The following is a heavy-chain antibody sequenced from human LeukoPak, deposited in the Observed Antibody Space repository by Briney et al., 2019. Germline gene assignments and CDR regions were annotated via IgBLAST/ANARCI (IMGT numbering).Heavy chain of an antibody. Sequence: GESLKISCKGSRYSFSNYWIAWVRQMPGEGLEWMGIIYPGDSDTRYSPSFQGQVTISADKSISTAYLQWSGLKASDTAMYFCASKDYYDTDAFDIWGQGTMVTVSS. CDR2: IYPGDSDT. V-gene: IGHV5-51*01. D-gene: IGHD3-22*01. CDR1: RYSFSNYW. J-gene: IGHJ3*02. CDR3: ASKDYYDTDAFDI.